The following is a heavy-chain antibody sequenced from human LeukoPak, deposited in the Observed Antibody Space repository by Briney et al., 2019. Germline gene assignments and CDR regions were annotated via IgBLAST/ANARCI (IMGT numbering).Heavy chain of an antibody. CDR1: GYTFTSYY. CDR3: AKLPYYDFWSGYQNWFDP. V-gene: IGHV1-46*01. CDR2: INPSGGST. D-gene: IGHD3-3*01. J-gene: IGHJ5*02. Sequence: ASVKVSCKASGYTFTSYYMHWVRQAPGQGLEWMGIINPSGGSTSYAQKFQGRVTMTRDTSTSTVYMELSSLRSEDTAVYYCAKLPYYDFWSGYQNWFDPWGQGTLVTVSS.